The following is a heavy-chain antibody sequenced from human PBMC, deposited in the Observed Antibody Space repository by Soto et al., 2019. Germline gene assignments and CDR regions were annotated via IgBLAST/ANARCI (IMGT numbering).Heavy chain of an antibody. J-gene: IGHJ4*02. Sequence: QVQLQESGPGLVKPSQTLSLTCTVSGGSISSGDYYWSWIRQPPGKGLEWIGYIYYSGCTYYNPSLESRVXXTXPLXKSPLSLKLSSVTAAATAVYYCARAPAMVRGVYAHWGQGTLVTVSS. CDR2: IYYSGCT. D-gene: IGHD3-10*01. V-gene: IGHV4-30-4*01. CDR3: ARAPAMVRGVYAH. CDR1: GGSISSGDYY.